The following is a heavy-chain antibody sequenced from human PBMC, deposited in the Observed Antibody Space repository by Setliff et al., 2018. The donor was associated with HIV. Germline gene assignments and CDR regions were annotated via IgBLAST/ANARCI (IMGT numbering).Heavy chain of an antibody. CDR3: VIVPLYENVYDNIWGSYRPLDY. CDR2: VDPDDGET. D-gene: IGHD3-16*02. Sequence: ASVKVSCKASEYTFVDYYMHWVQQAPGKGLEWMGRVDPDDGETIYAEKFQDRLTITADASTDTTYMELSSLRSEDTAVYYCVIVPLYENVYDNIWGSYRPLDYWGQGTLVPSPQ. CDR1: EYTFVDYY. J-gene: IGHJ4*02. V-gene: IGHV1-69-2*01.